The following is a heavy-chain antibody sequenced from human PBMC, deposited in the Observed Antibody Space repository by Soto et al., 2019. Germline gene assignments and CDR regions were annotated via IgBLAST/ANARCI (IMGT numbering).Heavy chain of an antibody. CDR3: ATRITVFGLLIPPFDP. Sequence: SETLSLTCAVYGGSVNGYYWNWIRQPPGKGLEWIGEIDHTGGTHYNPSPKSRVTMSVDTSKNQFSLRLSSVTAADTAIYYCATRITVFGLLIPPFDPWGQGTQVTVSS. CDR1: GGSVNGYY. CDR2: IDHTGGT. V-gene: IGHV4-34*01. J-gene: IGHJ5*02. D-gene: IGHD3-3*01.